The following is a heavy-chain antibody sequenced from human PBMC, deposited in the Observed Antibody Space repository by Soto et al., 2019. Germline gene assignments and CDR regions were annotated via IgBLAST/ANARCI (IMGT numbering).Heavy chain of an antibody. CDR1: GGSIISYY. V-gene: IGHV4-59*01. D-gene: IGHD1-7*01. CDR2: IYYSGST. CDR3: ARVHIWNYEGWFDP. J-gene: IGHJ5*02. Sequence: SEALSLTCTVSGGSIISYYWSWILQPPWKGLEWIGYIYYSGSTNYNPSLKSRVTISVDTSKNQFSLKLSSVTAADTAVYYCARVHIWNYEGWFDPWGQGTLVTVSS.